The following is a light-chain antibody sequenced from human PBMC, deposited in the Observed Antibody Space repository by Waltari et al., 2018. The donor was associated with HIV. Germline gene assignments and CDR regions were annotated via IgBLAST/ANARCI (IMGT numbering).Light chain of an antibody. CDR3: SSYGGGNTVL. CDR1: SSDVGSFKY. CDR2: DGT. V-gene: IGLV2-8*01. J-gene: IGLJ2*01. Sequence: QSALTQPPSASGSPGQSVTISCTRTSSDVGSFKYVSWYQQHPGKAPHRRIDDGTKGPSGVPDRVSGSKSGNTASLTVSGLQAEDEADYYCSSYGGGNTVLVGGGTRLTVL.